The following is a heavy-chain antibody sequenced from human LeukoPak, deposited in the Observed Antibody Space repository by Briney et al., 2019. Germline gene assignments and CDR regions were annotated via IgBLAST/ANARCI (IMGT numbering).Heavy chain of an antibody. J-gene: IGHJ4*02. CDR3: SRDTLGGSYRTLDY. V-gene: IGHV3-21*01. D-gene: IGHD1-26*01. Sequence: PGGSLRLSWVASGFTFSTYSMNWVRQAPGKGLEWVSSISSASTYIYYADSVKGRFTISSDNAKNSLYLQMNSLRAEDTAVYYCSRDTLGGSYRTLDYWGQGTLVTVSS. CDR2: ISSASTYI. CDR1: GFTFSTYS.